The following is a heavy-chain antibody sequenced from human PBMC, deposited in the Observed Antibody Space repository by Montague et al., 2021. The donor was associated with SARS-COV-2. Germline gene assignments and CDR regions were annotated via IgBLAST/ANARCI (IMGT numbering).Heavy chain of an antibody. D-gene: IGHD3-16*01. CDR2: TYHSGGT. CDR3: ARIPFGYYGMDV. V-gene: IGHV4-4*02. CDR1: AGSISSSNW. Sequence: SETLSLTCAVSAGSISSSNWWSWVRQPPGKGLEWIAETYHSGGTXXNPSLKGRVTISVDKSKNQFSLKLSSVTAADTAVYYCARIPFGYYGMDVWGQGTTVTVSS. J-gene: IGHJ6*02.